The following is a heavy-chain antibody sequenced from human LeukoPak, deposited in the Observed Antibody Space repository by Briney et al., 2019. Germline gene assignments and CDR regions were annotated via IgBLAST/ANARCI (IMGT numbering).Heavy chain of an antibody. CDR1: GGTFSSYA. CDR3: ARVASGGYAPTYIDY. J-gene: IGHJ4*02. V-gene: IGHV1-69*04. CDR2: IIPILGIA. Sequence: GASVKVSCKASGGTFSSYAISWVRQAPGQGLEWMGRIIPILGIANYAQKFQGRVTITADKSTSTAYMALGSLRSEDTAGYYCARVASGGYAPTYIDYWGQGTLVTVSS. D-gene: IGHD5-12*01.